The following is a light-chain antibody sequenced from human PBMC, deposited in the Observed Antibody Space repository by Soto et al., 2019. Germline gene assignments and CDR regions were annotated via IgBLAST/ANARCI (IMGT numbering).Light chain of an antibody. CDR1: SSDDGGYNY. J-gene: IGLJ1*01. CDR2: DVT. V-gene: IGLV2-14*01. CDR3: SSYTSISTLVV. Sequence: QSALTQPASVSGSPGQSITISCTGTSSDDGGYNYVSWYQQPPGKAPKLMIYDVTNRPSGVSNRFSGSKSGNTASLTISGLQAEDEADYYCSSYTSISTLVVFGTGTKLTVL.